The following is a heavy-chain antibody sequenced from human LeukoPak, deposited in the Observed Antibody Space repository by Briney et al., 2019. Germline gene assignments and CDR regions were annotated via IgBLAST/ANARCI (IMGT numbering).Heavy chain of an antibody. D-gene: IGHD4-17*01. CDR2: IYTGGST. Sequence: PGGSLRLSCAASGFTVNTNYMSWVRLAPGKGLEWVSVIYTGGSTYYADSVKGRFTISRDNSKNTLYLQMNSLRAEDTAVYYCARGGLDYGDYFDYWGQGTLVTVSS. V-gene: IGHV3-53*01. CDR3: ARGGLDYGDYFDY. CDR1: GFTVNTNY. J-gene: IGHJ4*02.